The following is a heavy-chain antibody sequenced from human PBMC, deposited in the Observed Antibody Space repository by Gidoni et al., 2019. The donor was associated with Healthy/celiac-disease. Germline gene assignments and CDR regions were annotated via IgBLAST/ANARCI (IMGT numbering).Heavy chain of an antibody. Sequence: EVQLVESGGGLVQHGGSLRLSCSASGFTFSSYAMHWVREAPGKGLDYVSSISSNGVSTYYADSVKCRFTISRDNSQNTLYLQMSSLRAEDTAVYYCVKARHRVEGATLGSLDYWGQGTLVTVSS. CDR3: VKARHRVEGATLGSLDY. CDR1: GFTFSSYA. D-gene: IGHD3-16*01. J-gene: IGHJ4*02. V-gene: IGHV3-64D*06. CDR2: ISSNGVST.